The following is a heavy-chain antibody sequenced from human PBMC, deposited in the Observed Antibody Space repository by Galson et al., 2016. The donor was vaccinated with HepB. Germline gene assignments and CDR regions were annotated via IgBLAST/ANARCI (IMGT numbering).Heavy chain of an antibody. CDR1: GFTFGSYW. J-gene: IGHJ3*02. D-gene: IGHD1-26*01. CDR2: IKQDGSTK. Sequence: SLRLSCAASGFTFGSYWMTWVRQAPGKGLEWVANIKQDGSTKYYVDSAKGRFTISRDNAKNSLYLQMNSLRVEDTAVYYCATDPPWDSDVFDIWGQGTVVTVFS. V-gene: IGHV3-7*03. CDR3: ATDPPWDSDVFDI.